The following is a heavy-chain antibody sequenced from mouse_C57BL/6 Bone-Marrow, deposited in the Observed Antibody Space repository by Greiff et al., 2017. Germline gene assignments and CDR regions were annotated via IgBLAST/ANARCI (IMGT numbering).Heavy chain of an antibody. V-gene: IGHV5-15*01. J-gene: IGHJ4*01. CDR2: ISNMAYST. CDR3: ARRTAVVGDAMDY. D-gene: IGHD1-1*01. CDR1: GFTFSDYG. Sequence: EVKLMESGGGLVKPGASLKLSCAASGFTFSDYGMAWVRQVPRQGLEWVAVISNMAYSTYYADTVTGRFTISRENAKNTRYLEMSSLRSEDTAMYDCARRTAVVGDAMDYWGQGTSVTVSS.